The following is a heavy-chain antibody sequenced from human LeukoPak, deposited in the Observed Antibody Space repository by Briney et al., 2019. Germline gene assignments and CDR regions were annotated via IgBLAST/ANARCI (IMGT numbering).Heavy chain of an antibody. CDR1: GGSISSSSYY. J-gene: IGHJ5*02. V-gene: IGHV4-39*07. Sequence: KASETLSPTCTVSGGSISSSSYYWGWIRQPPGKGLEWIGSIYYSGSTYYNPSLKSRVTISVDTSKNQFSLKLSSVTAADTAVYYCARDQGLLLWFGELFGYNWFDPWGQGTLVTVSS. CDR3: ARDQGLLLWFGELFGYNWFDP. CDR2: IYYSGST. D-gene: IGHD3-10*01.